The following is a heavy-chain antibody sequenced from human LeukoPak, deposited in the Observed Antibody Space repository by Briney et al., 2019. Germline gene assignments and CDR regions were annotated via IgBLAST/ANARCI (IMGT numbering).Heavy chain of an antibody. D-gene: IGHD1/OR15-1a*01. CDR3: TSWTTGEQVRLDY. CDR2: IRNDGSNK. V-gene: IGHV3-30*02. CDR1: GFTFSSYG. Sequence: GGSLRLSCAASGFTFSSYGMHWVRQAPGKGLEWVAFIRNDGSNKYYADSVKGRFTISRDNSKNTLYLQMNSLRAEDTAVYYCTSWTTGEQVRLDYWGQGTLVTVSS. J-gene: IGHJ4*02.